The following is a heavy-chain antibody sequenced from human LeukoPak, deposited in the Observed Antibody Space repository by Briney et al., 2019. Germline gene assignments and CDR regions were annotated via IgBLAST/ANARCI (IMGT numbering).Heavy chain of an antibody. CDR3: AKDWGEYFDYVWGSFTSFDS. CDR1: GFTFSSYA. J-gene: IGHJ4*02. V-gene: IGHV3-23*01. D-gene: IGHD3-16*01. Sequence: PGGSLRLSCVVSGFTFSSYAMSWVRQAPGKGLEWVSVISGSGDSTNYADSVKGRFTISRDNSKNTLYLQMNSLRAEDTAVYYCAKDWGEYFDYVWGSFTSFDSWGQGTLVTVSS. CDR2: ISGSGDST.